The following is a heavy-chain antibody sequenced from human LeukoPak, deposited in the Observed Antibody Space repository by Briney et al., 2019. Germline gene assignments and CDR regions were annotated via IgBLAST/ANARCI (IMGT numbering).Heavy chain of an antibody. CDR3: AGHALVTSISTYNWFDP. CDR1: GGSITTSDNH. D-gene: IGHD2-21*02. CDR2: MFYGGRT. Sequence: PSETLSLTCSVSGGSITTSDNHWGWIRQPPGKGLEWIGSMFYGGRTFYSPSLKSRVTISVDTSKNQYSLRLNSVTAADTAVYYCAGHALVTSISTYNWFDPWGQGTLVTVSS. J-gene: IGHJ5*02. V-gene: IGHV4-39*01.